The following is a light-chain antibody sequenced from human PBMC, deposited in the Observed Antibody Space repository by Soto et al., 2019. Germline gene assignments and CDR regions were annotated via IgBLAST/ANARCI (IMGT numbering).Light chain of an antibody. Sequence: VLPQPPSVSGAPGQRVTISCTGSSSNIGANYDVHWYQSLPGTAPKLLIYANSNRPSGVPDRFSGSKSGTSASLAITGLQAEDEADYYCQSDDSSLSGSYVFGTGTKVTVL. CDR2: ANS. CDR3: QSDDSSLSGSYV. V-gene: IGLV1-40*01. CDR1: SSNIGANYD. J-gene: IGLJ1*01.